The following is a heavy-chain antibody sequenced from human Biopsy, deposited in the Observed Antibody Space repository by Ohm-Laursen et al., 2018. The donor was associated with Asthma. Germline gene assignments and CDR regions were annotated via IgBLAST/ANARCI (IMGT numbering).Heavy chain of an antibody. J-gene: IGHJ6*02. V-gene: IGHV1-69*13. CDR3: VRCQVGYSSGWSLLLKKIYYSGMDV. CDR2: IMTVFGTT. Sequence: ASVKVSCKVPGGTFSNFAISWVRQAPGQGLEWLGGIMTVFGTTNYAQKFQGRVTITADESTSTAYMEVTSLRSEDTAIYYCVRCQVGYSSGWSLLLKKIYYSGMDVWGQGNAVIVSS. D-gene: IGHD6-19*01. CDR1: GGTFSNFA.